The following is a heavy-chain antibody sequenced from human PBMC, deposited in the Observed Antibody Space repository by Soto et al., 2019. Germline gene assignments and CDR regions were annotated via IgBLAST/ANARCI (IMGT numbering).Heavy chain of an antibody. D-gene: IGHD3-3*01. J-gene: IGHJ3*02. CDR2: IYPGDSDT. V-gene: IGHV5-51*01. CDR1: GYSFTSYW. Sequence: PGESLKISCKCSGYSFTSYWIGWVRQMPGKGLEWMGIIYPGDSDTRYSPSFQGQVTISADKSISTAYLQWSSLKASDTAMYYCARPGSFDLWAFDIWGQGTMVTVSS. CDR3: ARPGSFDLWAFDI.